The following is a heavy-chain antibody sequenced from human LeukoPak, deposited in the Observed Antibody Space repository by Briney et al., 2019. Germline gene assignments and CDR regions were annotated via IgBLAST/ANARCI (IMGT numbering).Heavy chain of an antibody. J-gene: IGHJ3*02. Sequence: PGGSLRLSCAASGFTFSSYGMHWVRQAPGKGREWVAVISYDGSNKYYADSVKGRFTISRDNSKNTLYLQMNSLRAEDTAVYYCAKGEDAFDIWGQGTMVTVSS. V-gene: IGHV3-30*18. CDR3: AKGEDAFDI. CDR1: GFTFSSYG. CDR2: ISYDGSNK.